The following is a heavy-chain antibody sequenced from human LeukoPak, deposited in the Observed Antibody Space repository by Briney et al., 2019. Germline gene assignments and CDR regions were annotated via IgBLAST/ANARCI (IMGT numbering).Heavy chain of an antibody. CDR2: ISSSGSTI. CDR3: ARLLAGGTGGNRPFDY. D-gene: IGHD4-23*01. J-gene: IGHJ4*02. V-gene: IGHV3-11*04. Sequence: PGGSLRLSCAASGFIFSDYCMSWIRQAPGKGLEWVSYISSSGSTIYYADSVKGRFTISRDNAKNSLYLQMNSLRAEDTAVYYCARLLAGGTGGNRPFDYWGQGTLVTVSS. CDR1: GFIFSDYC.